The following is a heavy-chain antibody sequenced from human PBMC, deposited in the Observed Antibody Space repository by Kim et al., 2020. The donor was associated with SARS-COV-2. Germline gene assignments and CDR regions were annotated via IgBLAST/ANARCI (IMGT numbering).Heavy chain of an antibody. V-gene: IGHV1-18*01. CDR1: GYTFTSYG. CDR2: ISAYNGNT. D-gene: IGHD3-22*01. J-gene: IGHJ6*02. CDR3: ARDTYYYDSSGSPYGMDV. Sequence: ASVKVSCKASGYTFTSYGISWVRQAPGQGLEWMGWISAYNGNTNYAQKLQGRVTMTTDTSTSTAYMELRSLRSDDTAMYYCARDTYYYDSSGSPYGMDVWGQGTTVTVSS.